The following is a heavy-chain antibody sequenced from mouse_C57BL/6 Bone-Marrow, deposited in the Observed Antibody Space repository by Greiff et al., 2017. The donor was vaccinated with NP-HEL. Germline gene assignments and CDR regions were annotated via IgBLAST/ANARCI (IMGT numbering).Heavy chain of an antibody. CDR2: IDPSDSYT. V-gene: IGHV1-50*01. J-gene: IGHJ1*03. CDR3: ARPGLWYFDV. D-gene: IGHD3-3*01. Sequence: QVQLQQPGAELVKPGASVKLSCKASGYTFTSYWMQWVNQRPGQGLEWIGEIDPSDSYTNYNQKFKGKATLTVDTSSSTAYMQLSSLTSEDSAVYYCARPGLWYFDVWGTGTTVTVSS. CDR1: GYTFTSYW.